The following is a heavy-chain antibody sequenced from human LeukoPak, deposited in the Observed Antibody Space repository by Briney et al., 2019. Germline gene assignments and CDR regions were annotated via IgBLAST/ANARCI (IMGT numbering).Heavy chain of an antibody. D-gene: IGHD3-3*01. J-gene: IGHJ5*02. CDR2: LYTGGNT. CDR3: SRSSTYYGSFDP. Sequence: PSETLSLTCTVSGVSITSDYWSWLRQPPGKGLEWIGFLYTGGNTIYNPSLKSRVTISVDTSKNQFSLKLTSVTAADTAVYYCSRSSTYYGSFDPWGQGTLVTVSA. V-gene: IGHV4-4*09. CDR1: GVSITSDY.